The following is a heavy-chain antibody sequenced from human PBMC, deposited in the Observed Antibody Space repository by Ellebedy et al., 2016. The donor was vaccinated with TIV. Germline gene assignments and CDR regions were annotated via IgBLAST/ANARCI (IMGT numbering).Heavy chain of an antibody. CDR1: GGSISSSNYY. CDR2: IYYSGST. CDR3: ARRGSVAGNPIFDY. J-gene: IGHJ4*02. Sequence: SETLSLXXTASGGSISSSNYYWGWIRQPPGKGLEWIGSIYYSGSTYYKPSLKSRVIVSVDTSKNQFSLKVTSVTAADSAVYYCARRGSVAGNPIFDYWGQGTLVTVSS. V-gene: IGHV4-39*01. D-gene: IGHD6-19*01.